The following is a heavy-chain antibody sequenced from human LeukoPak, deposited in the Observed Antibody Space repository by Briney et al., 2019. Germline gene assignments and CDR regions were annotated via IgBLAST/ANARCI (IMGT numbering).Heavy chain of an antibody. Sequence: PSETLSLTCTVSGGSISSYYWSWIRQPPGKGLEWIGYIYYSGTTNYNPSLKSRVTISVDTSKNQFSLKLSSVTAANTAVYYCARGVYIAAAQYGYWGQGTLVTVSS. D-gene: IGHD6-13*01. J-gene: IGHJ4*02. CDR1: GGSISSYY. CDR2: IYYSGTT. V-gene: IGHV4-59*01. CDR3: ARGVYIAAAQYGY.